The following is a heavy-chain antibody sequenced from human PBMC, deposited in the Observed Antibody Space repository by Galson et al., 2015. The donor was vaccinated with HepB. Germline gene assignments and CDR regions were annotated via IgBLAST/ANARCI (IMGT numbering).Heavy chain of an antibody. CDR2: ISSNGGST. D-gene: IGHD3-16*01. CDR1: GFTFSSYA. V-gene: IGHV3-64D*06. CDR3: VKGDLGWAFDI. J-gene: IGHJ3*02. Sequence: SLRLSCAASGFTFSSYAMHWVRQAPGKGLEYVSAISSNGGSTYYADSVKGRFTISRDNSKNTLYLQMSSLRAEDTAVYYCVKGDLGWAFDIWGQGTMVTVSS.